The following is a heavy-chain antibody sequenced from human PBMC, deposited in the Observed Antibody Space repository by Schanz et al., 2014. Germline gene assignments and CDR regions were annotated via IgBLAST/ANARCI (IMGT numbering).Heavy chain of an antibody. CDR1: GYTFTSYY. V-gene: IGHV1-46*03. CDR2: INPSVGNT. Sequence: QVQLVQSGAEVKKPGASVKVSCEASGYTFTSYYIHWFRQAPGQGLEWMGLINPSVGNTNYAQKFRGRVTMTRDTSTSTVYMELSSLRSEDTAVYSCARGPSTGAFDIWGPGTIVTVSS. CDR3: ARGPSTGAFDI. J-gene: IGHJ3*02.